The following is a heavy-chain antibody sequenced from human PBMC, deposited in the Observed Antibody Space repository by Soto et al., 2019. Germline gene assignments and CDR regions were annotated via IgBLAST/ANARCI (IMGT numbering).Heavy chain of an antibody. CDR1: GFTFSSYD. J-gene: IGHJ4*02. V-gene: IGHV3-13*04. CDR2: IGTAGDT. CDR3: ARDYYDSSGYYPRFDY. Sequence: GGSLRLSCAASGFTFSSYDMHWVRQATGKGLEWVSAIGTAGDTYYPGSVKGRFTISRDNAKNSLYLQMNSLRAEDTAVYYCARDYYDSSGYYPRFDYWGQGTLVTVSS. D-gene: IGHD3-22*01.